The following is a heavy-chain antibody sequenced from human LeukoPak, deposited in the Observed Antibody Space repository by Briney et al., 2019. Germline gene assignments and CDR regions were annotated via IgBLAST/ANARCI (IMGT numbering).Heavy chain of an antibody. J-gene: IGHJ4*02. V-gene: IGHV4-34*01. CDR3: ARVIVGATKHIDY. D-gene: IGHD1-26*01. CDR2: INHSGST. Sequence: SETLSLTCAVYGGSFSAYYWSWIRQPPGKGLEWIGEINHSGSTKYNPSFKSRVAISVDTSKNQFSLNLRSVTAADTAVYYCARVIVGATKHIDYWGQGTLVTVSS. CDR1: GGSFSAYY.